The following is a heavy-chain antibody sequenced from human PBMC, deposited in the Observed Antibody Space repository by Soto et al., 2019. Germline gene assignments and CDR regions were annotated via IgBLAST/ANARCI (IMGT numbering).Heavy chain of an antibody. CDR3: VRLIGNSWLDF. J-gene: IGHJ5*01. CDR1: GDSVSSSSVT. D-gene: IGHD1-26*01. CDR2: TYYRSKWYN. V-gene: IGHV6-1*01. Sequence: QVQLQQSEPGLVKPSQTLSLTCAISGDSVSSSSVTWNWIRQSPSRGLEWLGRTYYRSKWYNDYAEPVKSRLTITPAKSKNQFALHLLAVNSEDTAVYYCVRLIGNSWLDFWGQGTLVTVSS.